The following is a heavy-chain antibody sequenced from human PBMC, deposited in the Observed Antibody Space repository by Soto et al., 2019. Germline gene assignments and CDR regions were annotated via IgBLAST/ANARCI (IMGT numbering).Heavy chain of an antibody. CDR1: GGSISRYY. J-gene: IGHJ5*02. Sequence: QVQLQESGPGLVKPSETLSLTCTVSGGSISRYYWNWIRQPPGKGLEWIGYIYYSGSTNYNPSLKSRVTISGDTSKNQCSLKLSSVTAADTAVYYCARDPGSGSYYGWFDPWGQGTLVTVSS. CDR3: ARDPGSGSYYGWFDP. V-gene: IGHV4-59*01. D-gene: IGHD3-10*01. CDR2: IYYSGST.